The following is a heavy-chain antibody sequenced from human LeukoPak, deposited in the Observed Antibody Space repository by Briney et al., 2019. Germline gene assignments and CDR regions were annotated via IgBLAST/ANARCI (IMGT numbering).Heavy chain of an antibody. J-gene: IGHJ6*03. D-gene: IGHD4-11*01. CDR3: ARLFIDYTTPIYYYYYMDV. Sequence: GSLRLSCAASGFTFSSYSMNWVRQAPGKGLEWVSSISSSSSYIYYADSVKGRFTISRDNAKNSLYLQMNSLRAEDTAVYYCARLFIDYTTPIYYYYYMDVWGKGTTVTVSS. V-gene: IGHV3-21*01. CDR1: GFTFSSYS. CDR2: ISSSSSYI.